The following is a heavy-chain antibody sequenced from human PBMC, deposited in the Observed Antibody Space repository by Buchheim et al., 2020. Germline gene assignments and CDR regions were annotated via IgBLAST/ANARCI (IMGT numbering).Heavy chain of an antibody. J-gene: IGHJ1*01. V-gene: IGHV4-34*01. D-gene: IGHD2-15*01. CDR1: GGSFSGYY. CDR2: INHSEST. Sequence: QVQLQQWGAGLLKPSETLSLTCAVYGGSFSGYYWSWIRQPQGKGLEWIGEINHSESTNYKPSLKSRATISVDTSKNTFSLKLSSVTAADTAVYYCARGSTPAALFQHWGQGTL. CDR3: ARGSTPAALFQH.